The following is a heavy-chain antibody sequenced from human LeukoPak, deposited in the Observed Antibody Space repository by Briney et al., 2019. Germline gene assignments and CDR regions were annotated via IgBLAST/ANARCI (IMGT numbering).Heavy chain of an antibody. CDR3: ARGLGHSGYYREYFQH. CDR1: GGTFSSYA. CDR2: IIPIFGTA. J-gene: IGHJ1*01. D-gene: IGHD3-22*01. V-gene: IGHV1-69*01. Sequence: GSSVEVSCKASGGTFSSYAISWVRQAPGQGLEWMGGIIPIFGTANYAQKFQGRVTITADESTSTAYMELSSLRSEDTAVYYCARGLGHSGYYREYFQHWGQGTLVTVSS.